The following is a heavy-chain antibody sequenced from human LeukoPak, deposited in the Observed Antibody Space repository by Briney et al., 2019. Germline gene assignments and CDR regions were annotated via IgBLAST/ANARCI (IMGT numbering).Heavy chain of an antibody. D-gene: IGHD1-26*01. CDR3: ARCRGSYSYYYMDV. CDR1: GFTFSSYG. J-gene: IGHJ6*03. Sequence: GGSLRLSCAASGFTFSSYGMSWVRQAPGKGLEWVSAISGSGGSTYYADSVKGRFTISRDNAKNSLYLQMNSLRAEDTAVYYCARCRGSYSYYYMDVWGKGTTVTVSS. CDR2: ISGSGGST. V-gene: IGHV3-23*01.